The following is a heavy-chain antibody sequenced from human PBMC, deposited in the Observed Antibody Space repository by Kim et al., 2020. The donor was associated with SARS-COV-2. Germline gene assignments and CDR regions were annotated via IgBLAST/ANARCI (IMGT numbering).Heavy chain of an antibody. CDR1: GFTFSSYA. CDR2: ISGSGGST. CDR3: AKGERVLWFGELLSCYFDY. J-gene: IGHJ4*02. D-gene: IGHD3-10*01. Sequence: GGSLRLSCAASGFTFSSYAMSWVRQAPGKGLEWVSAISGSGGSTYYADSVKGRFTISRDNSKNTLYLQMNSLRAEDTAVYYCAKGERVLWFGELLSCYFDYWGQGTLVTVS. V-gene: IGHV3-23*01.